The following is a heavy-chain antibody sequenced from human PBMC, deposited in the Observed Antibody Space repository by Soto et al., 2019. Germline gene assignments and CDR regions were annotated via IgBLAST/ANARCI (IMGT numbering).Heavy chain of an antibody. J-gene: IGHJ3*02. CDR2: ISYDGSNK. CDR3: AGGGYCSGGSCYRLPSDAFDI. Sequence: QVQLVESGGGVVQPGRSLRLSCAASGFTFSSYGMHWVRQAPGKGLEWVAVISYDGSNKYYADSVKGRFTISRDNSKNTLYLQMNSLRAEDTAVYYCAGGGYCSGGSCYRLPSDAFDIWGQGTMVTVSS. D-gene: IGHD2-15*01. V-gene: IGHV3-30*03. CDR1: GFTFSSYG.